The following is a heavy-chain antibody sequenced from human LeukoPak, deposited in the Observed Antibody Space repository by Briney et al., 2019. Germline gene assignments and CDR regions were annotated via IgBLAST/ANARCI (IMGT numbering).Heavy chain of an antibody. J-gene: IGHJ5*02. CDR3: ARDGLSYTNPNNWFDP. CDR2: ISAYNGDT. CDR1: GYPFTSSY. V-gene: IGHV1-18*01. Sequence: SVNVSCQASGYPFTSSYINWVRQAPGQGLNWMGWISAYNGDTNYAQNLQGRVTMTTATSTDTAYMELRSLRSDDTAVYYCARDGLSYTNPNNWFDPWGQGTLVTVSS. D-gene: IGHD2-2*02.